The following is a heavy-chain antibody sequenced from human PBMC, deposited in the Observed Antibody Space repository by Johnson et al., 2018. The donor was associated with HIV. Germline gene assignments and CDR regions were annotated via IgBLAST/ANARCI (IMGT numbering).Heavy chain of an antibody. CDR1: GFTFSSYG. CDR3: ARGSGVGAFDI. D-gene: IGHD7-27*01. J-gene: IGHJ3*02. Sequence: QVQLVESGGGVVQPGGSLRLSCAASGFTFSSYGMHWVRQVPGNGLEWVTFIQYDGTNKYYADSVKGRFTISRDNSKNSLYLQMSSLRVEDTAVYYCARGSGVGAFDIWGQGTMVTVSS. CDR2: IQYDGTNK. V-gene: IGHV3-30*02.